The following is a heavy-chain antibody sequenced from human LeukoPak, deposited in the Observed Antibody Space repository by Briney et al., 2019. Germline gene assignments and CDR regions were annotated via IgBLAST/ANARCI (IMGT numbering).Heavy chain of an antibody. Sequence: ASVKVSCKASGFTFNRYGISWVRQAPGQGLEWMGWISAYNADTNYAQKFQGRVTMTTDTSTSTAYMELRSLISDDTAVYYCARGPSNTSGRYAYFDYWGQGTLVTVSS. CDR3: ARGPSNTSGRYAYFDY. V-gene: IGHV1-18*01. D-gene: IGHD6-19*01. CDR1: GFTFNRYG. CDR2: ISAYNADT. J-gene: IGHJ4*02.